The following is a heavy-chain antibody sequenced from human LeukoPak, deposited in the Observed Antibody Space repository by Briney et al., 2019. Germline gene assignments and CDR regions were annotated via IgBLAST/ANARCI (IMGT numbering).Heavy chain of an antibody. CDR3: ARAPNPINYDFWSGYSPYYYYGMDV. CDR1: GYTFTGYY. D-gene: IGHD3-3*01. V-gene: IGHV1-2*02. CDR2: INPNSGGT. Sequence: GASVKVSCKASGYTFTGYYMHWVRQAPGQGLEWMGWINPNSGGTNYAQKFQGRVTITADKSTSTAYMELSSLRSEDTAVYYCARAPNPINYDFWSGYSPYYYYGMDVWGQGTTVTVSS. J-gene: IGHJ6*02.